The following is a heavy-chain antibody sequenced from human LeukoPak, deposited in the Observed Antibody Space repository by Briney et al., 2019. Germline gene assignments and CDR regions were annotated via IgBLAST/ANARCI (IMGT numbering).Heavy chain of an antibody. J-gene: IGHJ6*03. D-gene: IGHD5-24*01. V-gene: IGHV3-30*01. Sequence: GRSLRLSCAASGFTFSSYAMHWVRQAPGKGLEWVAVISYDGSNKYYADSVKGRFTISRDNSKNTPYLQMNSLRAEDTAVYYCAGSSTQMTYYYMDVWGKGTTVTVSS. CDR3: AGSSTQMTYYYMDV. CDR1: GFTFSSYA. CDR2: ISYDGSNK.